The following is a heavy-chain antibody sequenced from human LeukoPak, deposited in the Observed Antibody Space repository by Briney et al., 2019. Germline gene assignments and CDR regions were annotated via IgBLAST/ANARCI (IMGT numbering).Heavy chain of an antibody. CDR1: GGSISSGDYY. V-gene: IGHV4-30-4*01. CDR2: IYYSGST. Sequence: PSETLSLTCTVSGGSISSGDYYWSWIRQPPGKGLEWIGYIYYSGSTYYNPSLKSRVTISVDTSENQFSLKLSSVTAADTAVYYCAREPRIVGAITGYWGQGTLVTVSS. CDR3: AREPRIVGAITGY. D-gene: IGHD1-26*01. J-gene: IGHJ4*02.